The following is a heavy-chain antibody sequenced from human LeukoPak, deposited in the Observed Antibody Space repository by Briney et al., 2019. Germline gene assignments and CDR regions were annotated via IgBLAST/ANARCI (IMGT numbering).Heavy chain of an antibody. D-gene: IGHD3-10*01. J-gene: IGHJ4*02. V-gene: IGHV3-48*02. CDR1: GFTFSSYS. CDR2: ISSKSSAI. CDR3: AREYSGSFDY. Sequence: GSLRLSCAASGFTFSSYSMNWVRQAPGKGLEWVSYISSKSSAIYYADSVKGRFTFSRDNAKNSLYLQMNSLRDEDTAVYYCAREYSGSFDYWGQGTLVTVSS.